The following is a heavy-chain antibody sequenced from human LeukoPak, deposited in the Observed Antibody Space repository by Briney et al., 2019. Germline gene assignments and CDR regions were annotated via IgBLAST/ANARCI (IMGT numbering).Heavy chain of an antibody. J-gene: IGHJ4*02. V-gene: IGHV4-39*07. D-gene: IGHD6-6*01. CDR1: GGSISSSSYY. CDR2: IYYSGST. Sequence: SSETLSLTCTVSGGSISSSSYYWGWIRQPPGKGLEWIGSIYYSGSTYYNPSLKSRVTISVDTSKNQFSLKLSSVTAADTAVYYCARVHRSSSSSSPEYFDYWGQGTLVTVSS. CDR3: ARVHRSSSSSSPEYFDY.